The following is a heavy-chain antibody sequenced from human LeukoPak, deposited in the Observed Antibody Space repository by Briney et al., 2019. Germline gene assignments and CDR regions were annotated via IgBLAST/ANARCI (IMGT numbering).Heavy chain of an antibody. D-gene: IGHD2-2*02. CDR2: INPNSGGT. J-gene: IGHJ5*02. V-gene: IGHV1-2*02. CDR3: ARDRTAAIRVWCDP. Sequence: ASVKVSRKASGYTFTGYYMHWVRQAPAQGLEWMGWINPNSGGTNYAQKFQGRVTMTRDTSISTAYMELSRLRSDDTAVYYYARDRTAAIRVWCDPGGEGTLVTVPS. CDR1: GYTFTGYY.